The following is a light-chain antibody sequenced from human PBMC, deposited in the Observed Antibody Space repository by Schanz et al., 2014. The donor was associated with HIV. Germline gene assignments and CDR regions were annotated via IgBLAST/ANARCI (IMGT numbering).Light chain of an antibody. Sequence: QSVLTQPPSASGTPGQRVTISCSGRSSHIGSNTGHWYQHLPGTAPKLLIYSNNQRPSGVPDRISGSKSGTSSSLAISGLQSEDEADYYCAAWDDSLNALVFGGGTKLTVL. CDR2: SNN. CDR3: AAWDDSLNALV. J-gene: IGLJ3*02. CDR1: SSHIGSNT. V-gene: IGLV1-44*01.